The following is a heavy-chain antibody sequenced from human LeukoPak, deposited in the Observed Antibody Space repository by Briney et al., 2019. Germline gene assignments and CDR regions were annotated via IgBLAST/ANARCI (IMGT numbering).Heavy chain of an antibody. V-gene: IGHV4-34*01. CDR2: INHSGST. J-gene: IGHJ4*02. Sequence: KSSETLSLTCAVYGGSFSNYYWSWIRQPPGKGLEWIGEINHSGSTNYNPSLKSRVTISVDTSKNQFSLKLTSVTAADTAVYYCASSHYGSGSYNFDYWGQGTLVTVSS. CDR1: GGSFSNYY. CDR3: ASSHYGSGSYNFDY. D-gene: IGHD3-10*01.